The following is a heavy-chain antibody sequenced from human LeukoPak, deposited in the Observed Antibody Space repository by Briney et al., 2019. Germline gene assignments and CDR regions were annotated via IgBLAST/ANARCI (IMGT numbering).Heavy chain of an antibody. D-gene: IGHD3-10*01. J-gene: IGHJ4*02. Sequence: ASVKVSCKASGYTFTSYGISWVRQAPGQGLEWMGWISAYNGNTNYAQKLQGRVTMTTDTSTSTAYMELRSLRSDDTAVYYCARARPYYYGSRSSYYFDYWGQGTLVTVSS. CDR2: ISAYNGNT. CDR3: ARARPYYYGSRSSYYFDY. V-gene: IGHV1-18*01. CDR1: GYTFTSYG.